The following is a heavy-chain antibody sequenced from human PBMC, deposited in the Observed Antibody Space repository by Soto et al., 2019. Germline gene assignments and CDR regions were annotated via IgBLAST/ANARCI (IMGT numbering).Heavy chain of an antibody. CDR1: GYTFTGYY. V-gene: IGHV1-2*04. J-gene: IGHJ3*02. CDR3: ARERPGTGNEVLEAFDI. D-gene: IGHD1-1*01. CDR2: INPNSGGT. Sequence: QVQLVQSGAEVKKPGASVKVSCKASGYTFTGYYMHWVRQAPGQGLEWMGWINPNSGGTNYAQKFQGWVTMTRDTSISTAYMELSRLRSDDTAVYYCARERPGTGNEVLEAFDIWGQGTMVTVSS.